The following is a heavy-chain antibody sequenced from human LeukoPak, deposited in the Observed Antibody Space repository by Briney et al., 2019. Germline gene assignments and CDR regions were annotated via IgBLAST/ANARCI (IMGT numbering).Heavy chain of an antibody. D-gene: IGHD6-25*01. J-gene: IGHJ4*02. CDR3: AVDKAATFDY. CDR1: GGTFSSYA. Sequence: SVKVSCKVSGGTFSSYAISWVRQAPGQGLEWMGGIIPIFGTANYAQKFQGRVTITTDESTSTAYMELSSLRSEDTAVYYCAVDKAATFDYWGQGTLVTVSS. CDR2: IIPIFGTA. V-gene: IGHV1-69*05.